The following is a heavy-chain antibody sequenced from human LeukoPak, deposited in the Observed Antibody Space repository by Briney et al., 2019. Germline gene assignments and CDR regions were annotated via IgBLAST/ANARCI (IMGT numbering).Heavy chain of an antibody. CDR2: INPNSGGT. CDR1: GYTFIDYY. V-gene: IGHV1-2*02. J-gene: IGHJ4*02. Sequence: ASVKVSCKASGYTFIDYYMHWVRQAPGQGLEWMGWINPNSGGTNYAQKFQGRVTMTRDTSISTAYMELSRLRSDDTAVYYCARAQMRGWQQLVRFLDYWGQGTLVTVSS. CDR3: ARAQMRGWQQLVRFLDY. D-gene: IGHD6-13*01.